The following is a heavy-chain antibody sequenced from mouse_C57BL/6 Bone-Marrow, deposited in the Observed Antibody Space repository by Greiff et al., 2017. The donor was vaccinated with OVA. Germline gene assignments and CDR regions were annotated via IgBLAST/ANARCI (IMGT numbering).Heavy chain of an antibody. CDR3: ARSEILDY. CDR1: GYTFTSYW. Sequence: QVQLQQPGAELVMPGASVKLSCKASGYTFTSYWMHWVKQRPGQGLEWIGEIDPSDSYTNYNQKFKGKSTLTVDKSSSTAYMQLSRLTSEDSAVYYCARSEILDYWGQGTTLTVSS. CDR2: IDPSDSYT. J-gene: IGHJ2*01. V-gene: IGHV1-69*01.